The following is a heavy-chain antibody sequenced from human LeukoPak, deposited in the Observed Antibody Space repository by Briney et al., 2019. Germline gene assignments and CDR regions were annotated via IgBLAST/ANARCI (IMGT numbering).Heavy chain of an antibody. Sequence: SVKASCEASGYTFPGYYTHCVRQTPGQGLERMGDIYPNSGATKYAQKFQGSVTMTRDTSISTAYMELSGLGSVDTAVYYCGTLLSNGPFDYWGQGSLVTVSS. J-gene: IGHJ4*02. V-gene: IGHV1-2*02. CDR3: GTLLSNGPFDY. CDR1: GYTFPGYY. CDR2: IYPNSGAT.